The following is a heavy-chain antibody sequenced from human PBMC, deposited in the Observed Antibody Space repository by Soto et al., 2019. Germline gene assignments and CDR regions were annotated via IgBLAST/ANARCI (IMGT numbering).Heavy chain of an antibody. CDR3: ASDRSLGSNWYYYLES. D-gene: IGHD3-16*01. V-gene: IGHV3-48*02. J-gene: IGHJ4*02. CDR1: GFTFSSRA. CDR2: ISSSSSNI. Sequence: DVQLVESGGGLVQPGGSLRLSCTASGFTFSSRAMNWVRQFPGRGLEWVSYISSSSSNIDYADSVKGLFTVSRDNAKNSLYLQMNTLRDEDTAVYYCASDRSLGSNWYYYLESWGQGTLVTVSS.